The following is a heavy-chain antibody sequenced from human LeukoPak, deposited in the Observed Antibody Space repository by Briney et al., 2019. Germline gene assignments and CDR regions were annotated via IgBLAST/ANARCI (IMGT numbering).Heavy chain of an antibody. J-gene: IGHJ1*01. D-gene: IGHD4-23*01. CDR2: INLDGSET. CDR1: GFTFSYYW. CDR3: ATDYGGNLEYFQH. V-gene: IGHV3-7*04. Sequence: GGSLRLSCAASGFTFSYYWMSWVRQAPGKGLEWVANINLDGSETYYVDSVKGRFIISRDNAKNSLHLQMNSLRAEDTAVYYCATDYGGNLEYFQHWGQGTLVTVYS.